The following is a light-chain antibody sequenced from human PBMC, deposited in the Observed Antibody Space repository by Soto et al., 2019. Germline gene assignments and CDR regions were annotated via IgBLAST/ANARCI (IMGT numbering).Light chain of an antibody. Sequence: EIVMTQSPATLSVSPGERATLSCRASKSINSNLAWYQQKPGQAPRLLIYGASTRATAIPARFSGSGSGTEVTLTISSLQSEDFAVYYCHLYNDWRPRTFGQGTKVEIK. V-gene: IGKV3-15*01. CDR1: KSINSN. CDR3: HLYNDWRPRT. CDR2: GAS. J-gene: IGKJ1*01.